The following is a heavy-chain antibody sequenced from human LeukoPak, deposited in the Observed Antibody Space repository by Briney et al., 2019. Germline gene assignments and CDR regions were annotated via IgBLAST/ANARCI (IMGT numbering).Heavy chain of an antibody. D-gene: IGHD2-2*01. CDR3: AREGRSSTSCYFDY. J-gene: IGHJ4*02. CDR2: IYRSGST. Sequence: SETLSLTCAVSGGSISSGGYCWSWIRQPPGKGLEWIGYIYRSGSTYYNPSLKGRVTISVDRSKNQFSLKLSSVTAADTAVYYCAREGRSSTSCYFDYWGQGTLVTVSS. V-gene: IGHV4-30-2*01. CDR1: GGSISSGGYC.